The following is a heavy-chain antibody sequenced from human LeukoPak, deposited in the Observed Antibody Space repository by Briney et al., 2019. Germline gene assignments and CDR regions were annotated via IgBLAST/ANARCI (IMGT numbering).Heavy chain of an antibody. D-gene: IGHD3-22*01. Sequence: GGSLRLSCAASGFPFSTSVLHWVRQAPGKGLEWVAIISYDERNKNYADSVKARFTISRDNSRNTLYLQMNSLRAEDTAVYYCAKDAETRDAIVVVAGGFDYWGQGTLVTVSS. CDR2: ISYDERNK. V-gene: IGHV3-30*18. CDR1: GFPFSTSV. CDR3: AKDAETRDAIVVVAGGFDY. J-gene: IGHJ4*02.